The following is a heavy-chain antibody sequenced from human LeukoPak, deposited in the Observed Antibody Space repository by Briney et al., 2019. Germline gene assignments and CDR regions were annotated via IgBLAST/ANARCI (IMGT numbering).Heavy chain of an antibody. CDR3: ARGHSGSYSYYFDY. CDR1: GYTFTSYD. D-gene: IGHD1-26*01. V-gene: IGHV1-8*01. J-gene: IGHJ4*02. Sequence: ASVKVSCKASGYTFTSYDINWVRQATGQGLEWMGWMNPNSGNTGYAQKFQGRVTMTRNTSISTAYMELSSLRSEDTAVYYCARGHSGSYSYYFDYWGQGTLVTVSS. CDR2: MNPNSGNT.